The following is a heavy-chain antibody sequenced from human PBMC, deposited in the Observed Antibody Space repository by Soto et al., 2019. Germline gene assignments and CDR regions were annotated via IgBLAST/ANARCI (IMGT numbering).Heavy chain of an antibody. J-gene: IGHJ5*02. V-gene: IGHV3-33*01. D-gene: IGHD3-10*01. CDR3: ARGFGDYYNPNWFDP. Sequence: QVQLVESGGGVVQPGRSLRLYWAASGFTFSSYGMHWVRQAPGKGLEWVAVIWYDGSNKYYADSVKGRFTISRDNSKNTLYLQMNSLRAEDTAVYYCARGFGDYYNPNWFDPWGQGTLVTVSS. CDR2: IWYDGSNK. CDR1: GFTFSSYG.